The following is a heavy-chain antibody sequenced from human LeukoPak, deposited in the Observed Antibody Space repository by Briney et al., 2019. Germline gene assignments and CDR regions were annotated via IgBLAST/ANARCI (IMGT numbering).Heavy chain of an antibody. CDR1: GFTFSSFS. V-gene: IGHV3-21*01. CDR2: INTVASYI. Sequence: GGSLRLSCAASGFTFSSFSINWVRQAPGKGLEWVSSINTVASYIYYADSVRGRFAISRDNAKNSLYLQMNSLRAEDTGVYYCARLRRNGDSGGFYYYYDSWGQGTLVTVSS. CDR3: ARLRRNGDSGGFYYYYDS. J-gene: IGHJ4*02. D-gene: IGHD2-21*01.